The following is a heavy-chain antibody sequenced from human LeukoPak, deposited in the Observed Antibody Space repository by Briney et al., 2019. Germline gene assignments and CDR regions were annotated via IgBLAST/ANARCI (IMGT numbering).Heavy chain of an antibody. CDR3: AKDFERSRSSTTSDYFDY. D-gene: IGHD2-2*01. Sequence: GGSLRLSCAASGFTFSSYGMHWVRQAPGKGLEWVAVISYDGSNKYYADSVKGRFTISRDNSKNTLYLQMNSLRAEDTAVYYCAKDFERSRSSTTSDYFDYWGQGTLVTVSS. CDR1: GFTFSSYG. CDR2: ISYDGSNK. V-gene: IGHV3-30*18. J-gene: IGHJ4*02.